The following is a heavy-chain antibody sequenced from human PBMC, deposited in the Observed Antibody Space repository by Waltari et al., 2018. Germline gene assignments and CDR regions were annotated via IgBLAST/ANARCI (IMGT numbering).Heavy chain of an antibody. Sequence: QVQLQESGPGLVKPSETLSLTCTVSGGSISSYYWSWIRQPPGKGLEWIGYIYYSGSTNYNPSLKSRVTISVDTSKNQFSLKLSSVTAADTAVYYCARAIDIAAPFDYWGQGTLVTVSS. CDR2: IYYSGST. CDR1: GGSISSYY. CDR3: ARAIDIAAPFDY. J-gene: IGHJ4*02. V-gene: IGHV4-59*01. D-gene: IGHD6-13*01.